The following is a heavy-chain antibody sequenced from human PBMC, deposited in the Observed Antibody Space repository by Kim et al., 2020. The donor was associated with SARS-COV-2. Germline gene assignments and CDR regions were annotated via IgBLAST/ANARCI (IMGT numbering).Heavy chain of an antibody. CDR3: ASAYSSSWYSPGYFDY. J-gene: IGHJ4*02. V-gene: IGHV4-39*01. Sequence: SLKSRVTISVDTSKTQFSLKLSSVTAADTAVYYCASAYSSSWYSPGYFDYWGQGTLVTVSS. D-gene: IGHD6-13*01.